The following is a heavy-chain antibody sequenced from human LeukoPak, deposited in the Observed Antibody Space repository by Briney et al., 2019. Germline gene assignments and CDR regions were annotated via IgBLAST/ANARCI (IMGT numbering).Heavy chain of an antibody. Sequence: GASVKVSCKASGYTFTSYDINWVRQATGQGLEWMGWMNPNSGNTGYAQKFQGRVTMTRNTSISTAYMELSSLRSEDTAVYYCARVRGYYYGMDVWGQGTTATVSS. CDR1: GYTFTSYD. J-gene: IGHJ6*02. V-gene: IGHV1-8*01. CDR2: MNPNSGNT. CDR3: ARVRGYYYGMDV.